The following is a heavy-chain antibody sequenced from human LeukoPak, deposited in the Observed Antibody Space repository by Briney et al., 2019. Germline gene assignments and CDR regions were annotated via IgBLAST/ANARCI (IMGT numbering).Heavy chain of an antibody. Sequence: PGGSLRLSCVVSGFTFSSYNMNWVRQAPGKGLEWVSYISSSSSTIYYGDSVKGRFTISRDNAKNSLYLQMNSLRAEDTAVYYCARSLIPGVVRLVALDYWGQGTLVTVSS. V-gene: IGHV3-48*04. J-gene: IGHJ4*02. CDR1: GFTFSSYN. CDR3: ARSLIPGVVRLVALDY. D-gene: IGHD3-22*01. CDR2: ISSSSSTI.